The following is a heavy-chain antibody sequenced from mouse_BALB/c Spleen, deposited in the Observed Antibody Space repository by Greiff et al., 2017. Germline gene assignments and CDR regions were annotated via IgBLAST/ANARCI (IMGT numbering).Heavy chain of an antibody. CDR3: ARHRGGNYYFDY. CDR2: ISSGGSYT. D-gene: IGHD2-1*01. Sequence: EVKLVESGGGLVKPGGSLKLSCAASGFTFSSYAMSWVRQTPEKRLEWVATISSGGSYTYYPDSVKGRFTISRDNAKNTLYLQMSSLRSEDTAMYYCARHRGGNYYFDYWGQGTTLTVSS. V-gene: IGHV5-9-3*01. J-gene: IGHJ2*01. CDR1: GFTFSSYA.